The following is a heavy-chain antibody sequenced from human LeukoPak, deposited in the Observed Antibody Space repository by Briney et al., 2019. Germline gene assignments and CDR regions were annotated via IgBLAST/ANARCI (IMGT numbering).Heavy chain of an antibody. CDR2: IYPGDSDT. Sequence: GESLKISCKGSAYRFTTYWIGWVRPMPGKGLEWMGIIYPGDSDTKYSPSFQDQVTISADKSISTAYLQWSSLKASDTAIYYCARQGWGCSGGSCYGGWFDPWGQGTLVTVSS. V-gene: IGHV5-51*01. CDR3: ARQGWGCSGGSCYGGWFDP. D-gene: IGHD2-15*01. CDR1: AYRFTTYW. J-gene: IGHJ5*02.